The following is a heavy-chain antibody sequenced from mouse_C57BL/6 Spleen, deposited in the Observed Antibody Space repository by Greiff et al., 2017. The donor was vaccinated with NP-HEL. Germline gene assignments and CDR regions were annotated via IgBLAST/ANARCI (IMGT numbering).Heavy chain of an antibody. CDR3: ARHLIGSDYAMDY. V-gene: IGHV1-64*01. J-gene: IGHJ4*01. CDR2: IHPNSGST. D-gene: IGHD3-1*01. CDR1: GYTFTSYW. Sequence: QVQLQQPGAELVKPGASVKLSCKASGYTFTSYWMHWVKQRPGQGLEWIGMIHPNSGSTNYNEKFKSKATLPVDKSSSTAYMQLSSLTSEDSAVYYCARHLIGSDYAMDYWGQGTSVTVSS.